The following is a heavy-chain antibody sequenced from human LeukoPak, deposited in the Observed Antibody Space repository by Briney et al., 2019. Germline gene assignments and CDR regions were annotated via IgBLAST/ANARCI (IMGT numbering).Heavy chain of an antibody. CDR3: ASPIAAAAPFDY. Sequence: GGSLRLSCAASGFTFSSYAMHWVRQAPGKGLEWVAVISYDGSNKYYADSVKGRFTISRDNSKNTLYLQMNSLRAEDTAVYHCASPIAAAAPFDYWGQGTLVTVSS. CDR1: GFTFSSYA. J-gene: IGHJ4*02. CDR2: ISYDGSNK. V-gene: IGHV3-30-3*01. D-gene: IGHD6-13*01.